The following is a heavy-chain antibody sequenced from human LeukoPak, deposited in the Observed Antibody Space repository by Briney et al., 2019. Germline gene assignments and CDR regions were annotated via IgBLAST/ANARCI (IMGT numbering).Heavy chain of an antibody. CDR1: GYSISSGYY. V-gene: IGHV4-38-2*02. J-gene: IGHJ5*02. Sequence: SETLSLTCTVSGYSISSGYYWGWIRQPPGKGLEWIGSIYHSGSTYYNPSLKSRVTISVDTSKNQFSLKLSSVTAADTAVYYCARDVAFYGSGSYYPNWFDPWGQGTLVTVSS. D-gene: IGHD3-10*01. CDR2: IYHSGST. CDR3: ARDVAFYGSGSYYPNWFDP.